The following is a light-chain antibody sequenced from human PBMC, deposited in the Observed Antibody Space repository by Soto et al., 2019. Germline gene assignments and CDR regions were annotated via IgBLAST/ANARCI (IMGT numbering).Light chain of an antibody. CDR2: GNS. CDR3: QSYDSSLSGWV. Sequence: QSVLTQPPSVSGAPGQRVTISCTGSSSNIGAGYDVHWYQQLPGTAPKLLIHGNSNRPSGVPDRFSGSKSGTSASLAITGLQAEDEADYYCQSYDSSLSGWVFGGGTKL. V-gene: IGLV1-40*01. CDR1: SSNIGAGYD. J-gene: IGLJ3*02.